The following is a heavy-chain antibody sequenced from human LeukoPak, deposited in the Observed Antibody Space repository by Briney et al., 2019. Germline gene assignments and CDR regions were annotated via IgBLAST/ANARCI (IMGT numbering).Heavy chain of an antibody. CDR2: INPNSGGT. Sequence: ASVKVSCKASGYTFTGYYMHWVRQAPGQGLEWMGWINPNSGGTNYAQKFQGRVTMTRDTSISTAYMELSRLRSDDTAVYYCATDLLFGELLGAFYWGQGTLVTVSS. V-gene: IGHV1-2*02. CDR1: GYTFTGYY. D-gene: IGHD3-10*01. CDR3: ATDLLFGELLGAFY. J-gene: IGHJ1*01.